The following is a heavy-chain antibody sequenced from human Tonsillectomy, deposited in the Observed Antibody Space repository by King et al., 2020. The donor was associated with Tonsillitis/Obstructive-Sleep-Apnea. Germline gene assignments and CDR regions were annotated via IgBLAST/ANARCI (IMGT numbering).Heavy chain of an antibody. CDR3: ASETPRTTDYGMDV. D-gene: IGHD1-1*01. CDR2: INPSGGST. J-gene: IGHJ6*02. CDR1: GYTFTTYY. Sequence: QLVQSGAEVKKPGASVRVSCKASGYTFTTYYMHWVRQAPGQGLEWMGIINPSGGSTSYAQKFQGRVTMTRDTSTSTVYMELSSLRSEDTAVYYCASETPRTTDYGMDVWGQGTTVIVSS. V-gene: IGHV1-46*01.